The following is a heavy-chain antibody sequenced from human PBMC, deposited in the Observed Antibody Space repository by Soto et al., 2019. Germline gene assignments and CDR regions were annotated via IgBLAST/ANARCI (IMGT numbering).Heavy chain of an antibody. J-gene: IGHJ4*02. CDR2: ISSSSSYI. CDR3: ARSLGPKYCSGGSCYGGFGY. CDR1: GFTFSSYS. Sequence: EVQLVESGGGLVKPGGSLRLSCAASGFTFSSYSMNWVRQAPGKGLEWVSSISSSSSYIYYADSVKGRFTISRDNAKNSLYLQMNSLRAEDTAVYYCARSLGPKYCSGGSCYGGFGYWGQGTLVTVSS. V-gene: IGHV3-21*01. D-gene: IGHD2-15*01.